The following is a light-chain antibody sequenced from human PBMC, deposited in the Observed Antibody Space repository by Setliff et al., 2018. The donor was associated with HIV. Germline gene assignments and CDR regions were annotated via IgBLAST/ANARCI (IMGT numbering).Light chain of an antibody. V-gene: IGLV2-14*01. CDR3: SSYTSDSSLV. CDR2: EVS. CDR1: SSDVGGYDY. J-gene: IGLJ1*01. Sequence: QSVLTQPASVSGSPGQSITISCTGTSSDVGGYDYVSWYQQRPGKAPKLMIYEVSNRPSGVSNRFSGSKSGNTASLTISGLQAEDEADYYCSSYTSDSSLVFGTGTKVTVL.